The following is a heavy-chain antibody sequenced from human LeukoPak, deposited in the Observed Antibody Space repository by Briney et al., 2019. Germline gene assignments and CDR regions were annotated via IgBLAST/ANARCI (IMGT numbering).Heavy chain of an antibody. Sequence: ASVKVSCEASGYTFTGYYMHCVRQAPGQGLEWMGWINPNSGGTNYTQKFQGRVTMTRDTSISTPYMELSRLRSDDTAVYYCARVGGKTYYYYYMDVWGKGTTVTISS. V-gene: IGHV1-2*02. CDR2: INPNSGGT. CDR3: ARVGGKTYYYYYMDV. J-gene: IGHJ6*03. D-gene: IGHD3-16*01. CDR1: GYTFTGYY.